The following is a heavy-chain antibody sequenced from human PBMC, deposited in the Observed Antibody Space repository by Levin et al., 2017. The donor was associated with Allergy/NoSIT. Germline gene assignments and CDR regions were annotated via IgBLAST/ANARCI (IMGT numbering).Heavy chain of an antibody. CDR1: GGSFSGYY. CDR3: ASCRGRRLYGSGSYYGAIDY. J-gene: IGHJ4*02. D-gene: IGHD3-10*01. V-gene: IGHV4-34*01. Sequence: PSETLSLTCAVYGGSFSGYYWSWIRQPPGKGLEWIGEINHSGSTNYNPSLKSRVTISVDTSKNQFSLKLSSVTAADTALYYCASCRGRRLYGSGSYYGAIDYWGQGTLVTVSS. CDR2: INHSGST.